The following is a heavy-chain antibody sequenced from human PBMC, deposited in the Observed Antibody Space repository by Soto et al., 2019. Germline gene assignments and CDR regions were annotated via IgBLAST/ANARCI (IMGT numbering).Heavy chain of an antibody. CDR2: INHSGST. CDR1: GGSPSPSSYH. CDR3: ARVEKGLGIFGVVMDVWFDP. V-gene: IGHV4-39*07. D-gene: IGHD3-3*01. Sequence: SEAPSLPFTGSGGSPSPSSYHRGRVRPPPRKGGGWIGEINHSGSTNYNPSLKSRVTISVDTSKNQFSLKLSPVTAADTAVYYCARVEKGLGIFGVVMDVWFDPWGQGTLVTVSS. J-gene: IGHJ5*02.